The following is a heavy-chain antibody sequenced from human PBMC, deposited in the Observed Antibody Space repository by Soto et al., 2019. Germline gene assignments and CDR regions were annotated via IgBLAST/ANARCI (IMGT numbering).Heavy chain of an antibody. CDR1: GFSFSDYY. Sequence: QVQLVESGGGLVKPGGSLRVSCAASGFSFSDYYMTWIRQAPGKGLEWVSYISGSGANIHYADSLKGRFTISRDNAKNSLYLQMDSLRVEDTAVYYCARGACITCYYDDWFDTWGQGTLVTVSS. CDR3: ARGACITCYYDDWFDT. J-gene: IGHJ5*02. D-gene: IGHD2-15*01. CDR2: ISGSGANI. V-gene: IGHV3-11*01.